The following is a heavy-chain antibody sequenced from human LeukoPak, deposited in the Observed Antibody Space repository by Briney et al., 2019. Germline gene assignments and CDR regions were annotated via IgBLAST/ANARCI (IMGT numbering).Heavy chain of an antibody. CDR1: GGSISSYY. CDR3: ARHATPNYYDSSGYTNWFDP. D-gene: IGHD3-22*01. V-gene: IGHV4-4*07. J-gene: IGHJ5*02. CDR2: IYTSGST. Sequence: SETLSLTCTVSGGSISSYYWSWIRQPAGKGLEWIGRIYTSGSTNYNPSLKSRVTISVDTSKNQFSLKLSSVTAADTAVYYCARHATPNYYDSSGYTNWFDPWGQGTLVTVSS.